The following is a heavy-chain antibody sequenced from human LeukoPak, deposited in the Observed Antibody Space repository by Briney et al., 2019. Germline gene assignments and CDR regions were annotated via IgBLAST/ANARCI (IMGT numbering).Heavy chain of an antibody. CDR2: ISSSSSYI. CDR3: ARGSITSYLTDY. Sequence: GGSLRLSCATSGYTFSSYSRNWVRQAPGKRLEWVSSISSSSSYIYYADSVKGRFTISRDNAKNSLYLQMNSLRAEDTAVYYCARGSITSYLTDYWGQGTLVTVSS. V-gene: IGHV3-21*01. J-gene: IGHJ4*02. D-gene: IGHD3-16*01. CDR1: GYTFSSYS.